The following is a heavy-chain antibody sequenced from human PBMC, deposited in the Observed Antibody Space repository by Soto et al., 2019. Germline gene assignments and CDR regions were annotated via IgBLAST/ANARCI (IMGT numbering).Heavy chain of an antibody. CDR1: GGTFSSYA. D-gene: IGHD2-2*01. Sequence: QVQLVQSGAEVKKPGSSVKVSCKASGGTFSSYAISWVRQAPGQGLEWMGGIIPIFGTANYAQKFQGRVTIPADESTSTAYMELSSLRSEDTAVYYCARDKGNGYCSSTSCYHNWFDPWGQGTLVTVSS. V-gene: IGHV1-69*01. J-gene: IGHJ5*02. CDR2: IIPIFGTA. CDR3: ARDKGNGYCSSTSCYHNWFDP.